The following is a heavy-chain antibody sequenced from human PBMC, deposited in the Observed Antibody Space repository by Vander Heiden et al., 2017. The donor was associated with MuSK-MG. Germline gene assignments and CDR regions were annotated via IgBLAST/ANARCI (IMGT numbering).Heavy chain of an antibody. D-gene: IGHD6-19*01. CDR1: GFTFSSDW. Sequence: EGQLVESGGGLVQPGGSLRIACAASGFTFSSDWMRWGRQAPGKGLEWVANIKQDGSEKYDVDAVKGRFTISRDNAKNSMYLQLKRLRAEDTAVYYCGRDQQWLVLSRDDRGQGRLVDVSS. CDR3: GRDQQWLVLSRDD. J-gene: IGHJ1*01. V-gene: IGHV3-7*01. CDR2: IKQDGSEK.